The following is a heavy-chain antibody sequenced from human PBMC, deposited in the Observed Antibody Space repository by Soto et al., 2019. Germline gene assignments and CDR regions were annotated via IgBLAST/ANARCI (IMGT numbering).Heavy chain of an antibody. CDR3: AAGLAPTDPYNCFGP. Sequence: QIQLVQFGPEVKKPGTPVKVSCKASGFTFSSSGIHWVRQARGQRLEWIGWIVVGSGNTNYAQKFQERVTITRDVPTNTAYMELTSGRSEDTAVYYGAAGLAPTDPYNCFGPWGQGTLVAVSS. CDR1: GFTFSSSG. CDR2: IVVGSGNT. J-gene: IGHJ5*02. D-gene: IGHD1-1*01. V-gene: IGHV1-58*02.